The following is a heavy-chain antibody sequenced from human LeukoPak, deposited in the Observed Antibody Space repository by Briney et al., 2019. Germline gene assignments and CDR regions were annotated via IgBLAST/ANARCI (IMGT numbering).Heavy chain of an antibody. CDR1: GFTFSNYR. CDR2: INSDGSST. J-gene: IGHJ3*02. CDR3: AKNHDSNGYHTDDAFDI. D-gene: IGHD3-22*01. V-gene: IGHV3-74*01. Sequence: GGSLRLSCAASGFTFSNYRMHWVRQAPGKGLVWVSRINSDGSSTSYADSVKGRFTISRDNAKNTLYLQMNSLRAEDTAVYYCAKNHDSNGYHTDDAFDIWGQGTMVTVSS.